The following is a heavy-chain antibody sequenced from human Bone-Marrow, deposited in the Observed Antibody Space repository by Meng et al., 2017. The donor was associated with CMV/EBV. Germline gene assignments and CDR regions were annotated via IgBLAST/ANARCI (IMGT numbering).Heavy chain of an antibody. CDR3: ARGVGYDFWSGPDY. J-gene: IGHJ4*02. V-gene: IGHV3-30*04. CDR1: GFTFSSYA. Sequence: GESLKISCAGSGFTFSSYAMHWVRQAPGKGLEWVAVISYDGSNKYYADSVKGRFTISRDNSKNTLYLQMNSLRVEDTAVYYCARGVGYDFWSGPDYWGQRSQVTVSS. CDR2: ISYDGSNK. D-gene: IGHD3-3*01.